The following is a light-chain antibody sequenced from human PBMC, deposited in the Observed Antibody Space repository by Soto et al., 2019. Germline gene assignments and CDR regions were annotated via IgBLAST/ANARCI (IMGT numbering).Light chain of an antibody. CDR3: QQGYSAPFT. Sequence: DIQMTQSPSSLSASVGDRVTITCRASQSISSYLNWYQQRPGKAPKLLIYTASSLQSGVPSRFSGSGSGTDFTLTIGGLQPEDFATYYCQQGYSAPFTLGPGTTVDVK. V-gene: IGKV1-39*01. CDR2: TAS. J-gene: IGKJ3*01. CDR1: QSISSY.